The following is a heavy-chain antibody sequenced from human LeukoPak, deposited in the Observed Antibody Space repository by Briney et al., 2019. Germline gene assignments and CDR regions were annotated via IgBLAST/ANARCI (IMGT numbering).Heavy chain of an antibody. CDR1: GFTFSSYG. D-gene: IGHD3-9*01. J-gene: IGHJ4*02. V-gene: IGHV3-23*01. Sequence: GGTLRLSCAASGFTFSSYGMSWVRQAPGKGLEWVSAISGSGGSTYYADSVKGRFTISRDNAKNSLYLQMNSLRAEDTAVYYCARVEDYDILTGFDYWGQGTLVTVSS. CDR3: ARVEDYDILTGFDY. CDR2: ISGSGGST.